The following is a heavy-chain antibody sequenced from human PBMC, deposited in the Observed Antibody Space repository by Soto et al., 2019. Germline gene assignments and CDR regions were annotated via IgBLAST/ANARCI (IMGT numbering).Heavy chain of an antibody. Sequence: QVQLVQSGAEVKKPGSSVNVSCKTSGGTFGNTAVTWVRQAPGQGLEWMGGIVPMFGTANYAQKFQGRVTITADESTNTAYMELRSLRSDDTAVYYCARDGDPGYTFWSGPLGGGRFDPWGQGTLGTVSS. CDR3: ARDGDPGYTFWSGPLGGGRFDP. CDR2: IVPMFGTA. J-gene: IGHJ5*02. V-gene: IGHV1-69*12. D-gene: IGHD3-3*01. CDR1: GGTFGNTA.